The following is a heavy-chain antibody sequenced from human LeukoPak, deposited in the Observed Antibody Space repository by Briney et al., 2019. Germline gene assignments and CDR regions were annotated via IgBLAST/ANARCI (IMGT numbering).Heavy chain of an antibody. J-gene: IGHJ3*02. Sequence: SQTLSLTCSVSGGSISSGGCYWSWIRQPPGKGLEWIGYIYHSGSTYYNPSLKSRVTISVDRSKNQFSLKLSSVTAADTAVYYCARDPSHFYDFWSGHNAFDIWGQGTMVTVSS. CDR2: IYHSGST. CDR1: GGSISSGGCY. V-gene: IGHV4-30-2*01. D-gene: IGHD3-3*01. CDR3: ARDPSHFYDFWSGHNAFDI.